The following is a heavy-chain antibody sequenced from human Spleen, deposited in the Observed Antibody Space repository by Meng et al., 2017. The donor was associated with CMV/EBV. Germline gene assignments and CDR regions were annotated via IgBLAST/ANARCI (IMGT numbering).Heavy chain of an antibody. CDR2: IYTSGST. J-gene: IGHJ4*02. D-gene: IGHD2-15*01. V-gene: IGHV4-4*07. CDR1: GGSISSYY. CDR3: ARTRLDGGPYCSGGSCYPYSFDY. Sequence: VQLTGRGPGLVKPSETLSPTCTVSGGSISSYYWSWIRQPAGKGLEWIGRIYTSGSTNYNPSLKSRVTMSVDTSKNQFSLKLSSVTAADTAVYYCARTRLDGGPYCSGGSCYPYSFDYWGQGTLVTVSS.